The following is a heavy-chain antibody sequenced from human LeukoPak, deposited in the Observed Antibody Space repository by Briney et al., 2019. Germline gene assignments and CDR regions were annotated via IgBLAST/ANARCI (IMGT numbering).Heavy chain of an antibody. Sequence: GESLKISCKGSGYSFTSYWIGWVRQMPGKGLEWMAIIYPGDSDTRYSPSFQGQVTISADKSISTAYLQWSSLKASDTAMYYCARHPNNNYDDTTTYTYWGQGTLVAVSS. CDR3: ARHPNNNYDDTTTYTY. V-gene: IGHV5-51*01. CDR1: GYSFTSYW. D-gene: IGHD2/OR15-2a*01. CDR2: IYPGDSDT. J-gene: IGHJ4*02.